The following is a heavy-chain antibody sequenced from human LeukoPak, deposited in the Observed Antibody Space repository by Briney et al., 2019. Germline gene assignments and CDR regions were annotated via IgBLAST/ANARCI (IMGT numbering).Heavy chain of an antibody. V-gene: IGHV5-51*01. CDR2: IYPGDSDI. Sequence: GESLKISCKGSGYRFSDYWIGWVRQMPRKGLEWMGIIYPGDSDIRYSPSFQGQVTFSADKSISTAYLQWSSLKASDTAMYYCAKYYYDRSVGPFDYWGQGTLVTVSS. D-gene: IGHD3-22*01. J-gene: IGHJ4*02. CDR1: GYRFSDYW. CDR3: AKYYYDRSVGPFDY.